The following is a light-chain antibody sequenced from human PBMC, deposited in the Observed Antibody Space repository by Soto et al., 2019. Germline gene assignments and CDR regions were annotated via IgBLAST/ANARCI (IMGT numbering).Light chain of an antibody. V-gene: IGLV4-69*01. CDR1: SGHSSYA. CDR2: VNSDGSH. Sequence: QSVLTQSPSASASLGASVKLTCTLSSGHSSYAIAWHQQQPEKGPRYLMKVNSDGSHSKGDGIPDRFSGSSSGAERYLTISSLQSEDEADYYCQTWGTGVAVFGGGTKVTVL. CDR3: QTWGTGVAV. J-gene: IGLJ2*01.